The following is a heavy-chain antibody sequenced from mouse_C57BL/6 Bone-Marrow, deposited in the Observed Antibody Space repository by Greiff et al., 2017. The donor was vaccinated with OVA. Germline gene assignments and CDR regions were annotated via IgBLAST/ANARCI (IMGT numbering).Heavy chain of an antibody. V-gene: IGHV1-9*01. J-gene: IGHJ2*01. D-gene: IGHD1-1*01. CDR2: ILPGSGST. CDR3: ARFFITTVVATYYFDY. Sequence: VKLQESGAELMKPGASVKLSCKATGYTFTGYWIEWVKQRPGHGLEWIGEILPGSGSTNYNEKFKGKATFTADTSSNTAYMQLSSLTTEDSAIYYCARFFITTVVATYYFDYWGQGTTLTVSS. CDR1: GYTFTGYW.